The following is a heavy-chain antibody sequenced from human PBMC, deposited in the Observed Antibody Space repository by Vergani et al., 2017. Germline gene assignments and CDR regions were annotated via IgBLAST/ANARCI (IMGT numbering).Heavy chain of an antibody. CDR1: GFTFSSYA. Sequence: EVQLLESGGGLVQPGGSLRLSCAASGFTFSSYAMSWVRQAPGKGLEWVSAISGSGGSTYYADSVKGRFTISRDNSKNTLYLQMNSLRAEDTAVYYCAKDPNMITFGGVIVPYLDYWGRGTLVTVSS. D-gene: IGHD3-16*02. J-gene: IGHJ4*02. V-gene: IGHV3-23*01. CDR3: AKDPNMITFGGVIVPYLDY. CDR2: ISGSGGST.